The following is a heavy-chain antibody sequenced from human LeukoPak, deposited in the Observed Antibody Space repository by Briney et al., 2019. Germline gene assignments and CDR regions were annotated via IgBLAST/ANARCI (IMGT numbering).Heavy chain of an antibody. Sequence: PGGSLRLSCAASGFTFSTYGMHWVRQAPGKGMEWVAVIWYDGSNKYYADSVKCRFTISRDNSKNPLYLQMNSLRGEDTAVYYCVRDGSSWYEGYYFDYWGQGTLVTVSS. D-gene: IGHD6-13*01. V-gene: IGHV3-33*01. CDR2: IWYDGSNK. CDR3: VRDGSSWYEGYYFDY. CDR1: GFTFSTYG. J-gene: IGHJ4*02.